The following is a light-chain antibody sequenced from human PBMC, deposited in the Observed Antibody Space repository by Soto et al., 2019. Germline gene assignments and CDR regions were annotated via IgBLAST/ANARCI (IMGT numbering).Light chain of an antibody. CDR1: QGISSY. CDR2: AAS. Sequence: PSTLSASVGDRVIVTCRASQGISSYLAWYQQKPGKAPKLLIYAASTLQSGVPSRFSGSGSGTDFTLTISCLQSEDFATYYCQQYYSYPQTFGQGTKVDIK. V-gene: IGKV1-8*01. CDR3: QQYYSYPQT. J-gene: IGKJ1*01.